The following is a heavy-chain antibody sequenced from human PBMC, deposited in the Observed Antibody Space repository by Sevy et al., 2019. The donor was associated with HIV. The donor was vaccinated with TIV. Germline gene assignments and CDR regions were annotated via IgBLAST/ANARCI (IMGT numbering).Heavy chain of an antibody. Sequence: GGSLRLSCAASGFTFSNAWMSWVRQAPGKGLEWVGSIKSKSDSGRTDYAAPVKGKFTISRDDSKNKLYRQMNSLKTEDAYMSYCHTDSTGRGLSALLDYWRQGTLVTVSS. CDR2: IKSKSDSGRT. V-gene: IGHV3-15*01. D-gene: IGHD3-10*01. J-gene: IGHJ4*02. CDR3: HTDSTGRGLSALLDY. CDR1: GFTFSNAW.